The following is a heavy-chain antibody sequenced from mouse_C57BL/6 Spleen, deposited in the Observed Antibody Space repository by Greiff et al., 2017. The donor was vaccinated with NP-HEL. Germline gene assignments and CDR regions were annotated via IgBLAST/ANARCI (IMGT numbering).Heavy chain of an antibody. D-gene: IGHD2-2*01. V-gene: IGHV5S21*01. CDR2: ISSGGDYI. J-gene: IGHJ4*01. Sequence: EVQRVESGEGLVKPGGSLKLSCAASGFTFSSYAMSWVRQTPEKRLEWVAYISSGGDYIYYADTVKGRITISRDNARNTLYLQMSSLKSADTAMYYCERDDGYDEAGLYAMDYWGQGTSVNVAS. CDR3: ERDDGYDEAGLYAMDY. CDR1: GFTFSSYA.